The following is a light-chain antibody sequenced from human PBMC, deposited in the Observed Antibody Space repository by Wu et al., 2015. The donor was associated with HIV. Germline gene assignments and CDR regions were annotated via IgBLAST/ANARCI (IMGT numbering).Light chain of an antibody. Sequence: DIQMTQSPSSLSASVEDKVTITCRASQDIRNSLAWLQQRPGQAPKLLLYAASTLESGVPSRFSGTGYGTDFTLTISGLQPDDFATYYCLQYNTYQETFGQGTKVEI. V-gene: IGKV1-NL1*01. CDR3: LQYNTYQET. CDR1: QDIRNS. CDR2: AAS. J-gene: IGKJ1*01.